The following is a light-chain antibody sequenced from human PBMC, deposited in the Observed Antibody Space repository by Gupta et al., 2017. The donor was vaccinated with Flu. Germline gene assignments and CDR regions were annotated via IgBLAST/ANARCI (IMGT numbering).Light chain of an antibody. CDR3: QQYGTSPT. CDR1: QSVSNY. V-gene: IGKV3-20*01. Sequence: PGERATLSCRASQSVSNYLAWYQQKPGQAPRLLISGASSRATGIPDRFSGSGSGTDFALTISRLEPEDFAVYFCQQYGTSPTFGQGTKLEIK. J-gene: IGKJ2*01. CDR2: GAS.